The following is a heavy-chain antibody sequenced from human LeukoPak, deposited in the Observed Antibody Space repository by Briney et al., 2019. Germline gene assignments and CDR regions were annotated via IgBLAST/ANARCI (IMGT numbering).Heavy chain of an antibody. J-gene: IGHJ4*02. Sequence: PSETLSLTCTVSGTSITSYYWNWIRQAPGQGPEWIGYGHYSGNTKYNPPLESRVTISVDTSKNQFSLRLSSVTAADTAVYFCAKWASDNRAFDLWGQGTLVTVSS. CDR1: GTSITSYY. D-gene: IGHD2-8*01. CDR2: GHYSGNT. CDR3: AKWASDNRAFDL. V-gene: IGHV4-59*08.